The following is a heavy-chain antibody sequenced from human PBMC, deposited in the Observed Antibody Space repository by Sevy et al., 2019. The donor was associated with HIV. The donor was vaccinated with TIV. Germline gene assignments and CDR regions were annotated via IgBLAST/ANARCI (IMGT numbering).Heavy chain of an antibody. CDR3: AKDRVSGTYYTGDFDY. CDR2: ISITGGST. J-gene: IGHJ4*02. Sequence: GGSLRLSCAASGFSFSIYAMSRVRQAPWKGLEWVSVISITGGSTYYADSVKGRFTISRDNSKNTLYLQMNTLRAEDTAVYYCAKDRVSGTYYTGDFDYWGQGTLVTVSS. D-gene: IGHD3-10*01. V-gene: IGHV3-23*01. CDR1: GFSFSIYA.